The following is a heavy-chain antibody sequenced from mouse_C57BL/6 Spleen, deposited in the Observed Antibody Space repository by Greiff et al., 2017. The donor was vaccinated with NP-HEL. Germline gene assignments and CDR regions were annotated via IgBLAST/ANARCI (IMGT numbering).Heavy chain of an antibody. CDR3: ARIDGYDVYAMDY. J-gene: IGHJ4*01. Sequence: QVQLQQPGAYLGRPGTSVKLSCKASGYTFTSYWMHWVKQRPGQGLEWIGVVDPSDSYTNYNQKFKGKATLTVDTSSSTAYMQLSSLTSEDSAVYYCARIDGYDVYAMDYWGQGTSVTVSS. D-gene: IGHD2-2*01. CDR2: VDPSDSYT. V-gene: IGHV1-59*01. CDR1: GYTFTSYW.